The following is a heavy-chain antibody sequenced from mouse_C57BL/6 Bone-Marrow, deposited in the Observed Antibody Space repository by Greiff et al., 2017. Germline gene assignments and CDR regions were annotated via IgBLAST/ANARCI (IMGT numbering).Heavy chain of an antibody. CDR3: ANMCEVRGAMDY. Sequence: QVQLQQSGPELVKPGASVKISCKASGYTFTDYYINWVHQMPGPGLAWIGWIFPGSGSTYYTEKFKGTGTLTVDKSSSTAYMLLSSLTSEDSAVYFCANMCEVRGAMDYWGQGTSVTVSA. J-gene: IGHJ4*01. V-gene: IGHV1-75*01. CDR1: GYTFTDYY. CDR2: IFPGSGST.